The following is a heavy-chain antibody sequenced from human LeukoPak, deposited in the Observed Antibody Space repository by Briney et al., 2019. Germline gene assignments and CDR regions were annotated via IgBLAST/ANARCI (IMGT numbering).Heavy chain of an antibody. CDR3: ARFETRGFDP. J-gene: IGHJ5*02. CDR1: GFTFSSYE. V-gene: IGHV3-33*08. Sequence: PGGSLRLSCAASGFTFSSYEMNWVRQAPGKGLEWVAVIWYDGSNIYYTDSVRGRFTISRDNSKNTLYLQMNSLRAEDTAVYYCARFETRGFDPWGQGTLVTVSS. CDR2: IWYDGSNI. D-gene: IGHD1-7*01.